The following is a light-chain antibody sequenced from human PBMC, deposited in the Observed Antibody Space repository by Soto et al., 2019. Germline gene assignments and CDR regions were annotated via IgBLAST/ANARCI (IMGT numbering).Light chain of an antibody. J-gene: IGKJ1*01. CDR3: QQYGGSPT. CDR2: DVS. CDR1: QSVSSSY. Sequence: EIVLTQSPGTLSLSPGERATLSCRSSQSVSSSYLAWYQHKPGQAPRLLIYDVSSRATGIPDRFSGSGSGTDFTLTISRLEPEDFAVYYCQQYGGSPTFGQGTKVEIK. V-gene: IGKV3-20*01.